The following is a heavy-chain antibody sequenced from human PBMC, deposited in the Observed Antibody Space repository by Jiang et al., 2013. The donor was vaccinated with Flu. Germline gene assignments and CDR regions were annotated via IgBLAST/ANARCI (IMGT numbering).Heavy chain of an antibody. Sequence: PGLVKPSETLSLTCAVSGDSISSVHWWTWVRQPPGKGPEWIGEIHHTGSVNYTPSLNARITMSVDKSNSQFSLKLTSVAAADTAVYYCASRSRFTTGWYLDFWGQGMLVTVSS. J-gene: IGHJ4*02. CDR3: ASRSRFTTGWYLDF. V-gene: IGHV4-55*02. CDR1: GDSISSVHW. D-gene: IGHD6-19*01. CDR2: IHHTGSV.